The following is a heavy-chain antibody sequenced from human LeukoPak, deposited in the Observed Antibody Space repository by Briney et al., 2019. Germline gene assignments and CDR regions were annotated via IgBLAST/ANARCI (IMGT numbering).Heavy chain of an antibody. CDR2: INPDGRST. CDR3: STSHNGDPDHFDY. V-gene: IGHV3-74*01. Sequence: GGSLRLSCRASGFIFSNHWMSWVRQGPGKGLVWVSRINPDGRSTDYADSVKGRFTISRDNAKNTLHLQMNSLRADDTAMYFCSTSHNGDPDHFDYWGQGTLVTVSS. D-gene: IGHD4-17*01. J-gene: IGHJ4*02. CDR1: GFIFSNHW.